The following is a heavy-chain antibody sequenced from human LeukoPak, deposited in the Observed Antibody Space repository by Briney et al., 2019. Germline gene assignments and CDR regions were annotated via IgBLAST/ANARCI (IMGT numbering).Heavy chain of an antibody. CDR2: VYYSGST. V-gene: IGHV4-39*01. Sequence: SETLSLTCAVSGGSISSGNWWSWVRQPPGKGLEWIGSVYYSGSTYYNPSLKSRVTISVDTPKNQFSLKLTSVTAADTAVYYCARPGAAAQMYYFDYWGQGALVTVSS. CDR3: ARPGAAAQMYYFDY. CDR1: GGSISSGNW. J-gene: IGHJ4*02. D-gene: IGHD6-13*01.